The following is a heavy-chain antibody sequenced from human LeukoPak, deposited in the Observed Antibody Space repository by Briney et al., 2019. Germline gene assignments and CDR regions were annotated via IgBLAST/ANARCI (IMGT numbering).Heavy chain of an antibody. CDR1: GFTFNSYA. J-gene: IGHJ6*04. V-gene: IGHV3-23*01. D-gene: IGHD6-19*01. Sequence: GGSLRLSCAASGFTFNSYAMSWVRQAPGKGLEWVSAISGSGGSTYYADSVKGRFTISRDNSKNTLYLQMNSLRAEDTAVYYCAINGYSSLSGMDVWGKGTTVTVSS. CDR3: AINGYSSLSGMDV. CDR2: ISGSGGST.